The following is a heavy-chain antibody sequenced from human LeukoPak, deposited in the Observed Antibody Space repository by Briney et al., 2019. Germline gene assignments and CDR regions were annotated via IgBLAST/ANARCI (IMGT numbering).Heavy chain of an antibody. CDR1: GFTFSSYG. V-gene: IGHV3-30*02. CDR2: IRYDGSNK. Sequence: GGSLRLSCAASGFTFSSYGRHWVRQAPGKGLEWVAFIRYDGSNKYYADSVKGRFTISRDNSKTTLYLQMNSLRAEDTAVYYCAKGVIWYGSGSYQSADFDYWGQGTLVTVSS. D-gene: IGHD3-10*01. J-gene: IGHJ4*02. CDR3: AKGVIWYGSGSYQSADFDY.